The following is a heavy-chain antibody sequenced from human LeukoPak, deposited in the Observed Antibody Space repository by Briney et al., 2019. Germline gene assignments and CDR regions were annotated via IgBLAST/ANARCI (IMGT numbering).Heavy chain of an antibody. CDR2: MKEDGSDI. J-gene: IGHJ5*02. CDR3: ARGGAVAGRFDP. V-gene: IGHV3-7*01. CDR1: GFTFDDYT. Sequence: GGSLRLSCAASGFTFDDYTMSWVRQAPGKGLVWVAKMKEDGSDIHYVDSVRGRFSISRDNAKDSLYLQMNSLRVDDTAVYYYARGGAVAGRFDPWGQGTQVTVSS. D-gene: IGHD6-19*01.